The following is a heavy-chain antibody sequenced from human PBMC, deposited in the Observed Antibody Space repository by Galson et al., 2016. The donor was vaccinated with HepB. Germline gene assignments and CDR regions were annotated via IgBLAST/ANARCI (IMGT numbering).Heavy chain of an antibody. CDR1: GFTFINFA. CDR2: IRNSGSNT. J-gene: IGHJ5*02. Sequence: SLRLSCAASGFTFINFAMNWVRQAPGKGLEWVSSIRNSGSNTYYADSVKGRFTISRDNSKNTLFLQMNNLRADDTAVYYCVKDFRSCGGGDCYGWFDPWGQGILVTVSS. V-gene: IGHV3-23*01. CDR3: VKDFRSCGGGDCYGWFDP. D-gene: IGHD2-21*02.